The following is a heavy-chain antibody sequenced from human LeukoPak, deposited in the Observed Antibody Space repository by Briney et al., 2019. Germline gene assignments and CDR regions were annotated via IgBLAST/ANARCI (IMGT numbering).Heavy chain of an antibody. D-gene: IGHD5-18*01. CDR2: ISSSSSYI. CDR3: ARVGYSYGLGAYFDY. Sequence: GGSLRLSCAASGFTLSSYSMNWVRQAPGKGLEWVSSISSSSSYIYYADSVKGRFTISRDNAKNSLYLQMNSLRAEDTAVYYCARVGYSYGLGAYFDYWGQGTLVTVSS. CDR1: GFTLSSYS. V-gene: IGHV3-21*01. J-gene: IGHJ4*02.